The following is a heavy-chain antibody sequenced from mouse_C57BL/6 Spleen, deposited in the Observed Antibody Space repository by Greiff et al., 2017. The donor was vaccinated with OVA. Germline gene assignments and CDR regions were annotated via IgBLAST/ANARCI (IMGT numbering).Heavy chain of an antibody. J-gene: IGHJ2*01. V-gene: IGHV1-76*01. D-gene: IGHD1-1*01. CDR1: GYTFTDYY. CDR3: AREDNYYGSSYYFDY. Sequence: QVQLQQSGAELVRPGASVKLSCKASGYTFTDYYINWVKQRPGQGLEWIARIYPGSGNTYYNEKFKGKATLTAEKSSSTAYMQLSSLTSEDSAVYFCAREDNYYGSSYYFDYWGQGTTLTVSS. CDR2: IYPGSGNT.